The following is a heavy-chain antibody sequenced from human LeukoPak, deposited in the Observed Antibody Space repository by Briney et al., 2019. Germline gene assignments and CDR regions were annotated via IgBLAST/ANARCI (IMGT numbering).Heavy chain of an antibody. D-gene: IGHD2-2*01. Sequence: GGSLRLSCAASGFTFSSYAMHWVRQAPGKGLEWVAVISYDGSNKYYADSVKGRFTISRDSSKNTLYLQMNSLRAEDTAVYYCARGSSSSTHWGQGTLVTVSS. CDR3: ARGSSSSTH. CDR1: GFTFSSYA. CDR2: ISYDGSNK. V-gene: IGHV3-30-3*01. J-gene: IGHJ1*01.